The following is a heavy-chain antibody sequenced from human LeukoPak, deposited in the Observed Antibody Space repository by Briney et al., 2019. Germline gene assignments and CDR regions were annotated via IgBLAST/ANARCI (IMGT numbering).Heavy chain of an antibody. CDR1: GGSISSSSYY. Sequence: SETLSLTCTVSGGSISSSSYYWGWIRQPPGKGLEWIGSIYYSGSTYYNPSLKSRVTISVDTSKNQFSLKLSSVTAADTAVYYCARGFGRQQLVRGLGFDPWGQGTLVTVSS. CDR3: ARGFGRQQLVRGLGFDP. CDR2: IYYSGST. V-gene: IGHV4-39*07. J-gene: IGHJ5*02. D-gene: IGHD6-13*01.